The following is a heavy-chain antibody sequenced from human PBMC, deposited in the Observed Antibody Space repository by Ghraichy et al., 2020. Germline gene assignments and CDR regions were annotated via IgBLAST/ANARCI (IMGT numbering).Heavy chain of an antibody. V-gene: IGHV3-23*01. CDR3: APPASGSYYEAFDY. D-gene: IGHD1-26*01. J-gene: IGHJ4*02. CDR1: GFTFSSYA. Sequence: GESLNISCAASGFTFSSYAMSWVRQAPGKGLEWVSAISGSGGSTYYADSVKGRFTISRDNSKNTLYLQMNSLRAEDTAVYYCAPPASGSYYEAFDYWGQGTLVTVSS. CDR2: ISGSGGST.